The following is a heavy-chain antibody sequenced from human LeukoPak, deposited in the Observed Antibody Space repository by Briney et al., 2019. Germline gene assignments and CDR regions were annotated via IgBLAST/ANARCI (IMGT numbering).Heavy chain of an antibody. CDR2: IRYDGSNK. J-gene: IGHJ1*01. CDR3: AKGYYDFWSVYPEYFPH. Sequence: GGSLRLSCAASGFTFSSYGMHWVRQAPGKGLEWMALIRYDGSNKYYADSVKGRFTISRDNSKNTLYLQMNSLRADDTAVYYCAKGYYDFWSVYPEYFPHWSQCTLVTISS. D-gene: IGHD3-3*01. CDR1: GFTFSSYG. V-gene: IGHV3-30*02.